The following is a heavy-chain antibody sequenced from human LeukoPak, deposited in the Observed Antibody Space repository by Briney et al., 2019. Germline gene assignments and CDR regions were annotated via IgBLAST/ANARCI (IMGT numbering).Heavy chain of an antibody. V-gene: IGHV3-33*01. J-gene: IGHJ4*02. CDR2: IWYDGSNK. D-gene: IGHD2-2*01. CDR1: GFTFSSYG. CDR3: ARGDCSSTSCYRSLDY. Sequence: PGGSLRLSCAASGFTFSSYGMHWVRQAPGKGLEWVAVIWYDGSNKYYADSVKGRFTISRDNSKNTLYLQMNSLRAEDTAVYYCARGDCSSTSCYRSLDYWGQGTLVNVSS.